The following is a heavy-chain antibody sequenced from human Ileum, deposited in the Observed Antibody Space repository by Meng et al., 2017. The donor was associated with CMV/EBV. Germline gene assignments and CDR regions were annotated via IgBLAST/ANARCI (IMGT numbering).Heavy chain of an antibody. J-gene: IGHJ4*02. CDR3: ARESELLRFDH. D-gene: IGHD6-6*01. CDR1: WDSVSTNNVA. Sequence: QLQQSGPRLVKPSQTPSLTCDISWDSVSTNNVAWNWIRQSPLRGLEWLGRTAYRSKWDYEYSVSVKSRITISPDTSKNQFSLQLRSVTPEDTAVYYCARESELLRFDHWGQGTLVTVSS. V-gene: IGHV6-1*01. CDR2: TAYRSKWDY.